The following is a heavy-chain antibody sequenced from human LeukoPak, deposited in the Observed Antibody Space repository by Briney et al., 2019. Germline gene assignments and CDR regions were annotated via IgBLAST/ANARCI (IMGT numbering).Heavy chain of an antibody. CDR1: GGSISSYY. J-gene: IGHJ3*02. D-gene: IGHD5-18*01. CDR2: IYTSGST. Sequence: TLSLTCTVSGGSISSYYWSWIRQPAGKGLEWIGLIYTSGSTNYNPSLRSRVTMSVDTSKNQFSLKLSSVTAADTAVYYCARESDVDTAMADDAFDIWGQGTMVTVSS. V-gene: IGHV4-4*07. CDR3: ARESDVDTAMADDAFDI.